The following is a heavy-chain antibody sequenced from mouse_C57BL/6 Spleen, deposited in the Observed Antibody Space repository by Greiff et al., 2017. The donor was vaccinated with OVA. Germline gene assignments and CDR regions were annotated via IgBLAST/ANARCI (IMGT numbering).Heavy chain of an antibody. CDR1: GFTFSSYG. Sequence: EVMLVESGGDLVKPGGSLKLSCAASGFTFSSYGMSWVRQTPDKRLEWVATISSGGSYTYYPDSVKGRFTISRDNAKNTLYLQMSSLKSEDTAMYYCARHKGGNYYFDYWGQGTTLTVSS. V-gene: IGHV5-6*01. CDR2: ISSGGSYT. D-gene: IGHD2-1*01. J-gene: IGHJ2*01. CDR3: ARHKGGNYYFDY.